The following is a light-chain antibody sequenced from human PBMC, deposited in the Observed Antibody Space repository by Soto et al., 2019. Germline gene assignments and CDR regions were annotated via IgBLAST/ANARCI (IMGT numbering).Light chain of an antibody. V-gene: IGLV2-14*01. CDR2: EVS. CDR1: SSDVGGYNY. J-gene: IGLJ2*01. CDR3: SSYTSSSTGV. Sequence: QSVLTQPASVCGSPGQSITISCTGTSSDVGGYNYVSWYQQHPGKAPKLMIYEVSNRPSGVSNRFSGSKSGNTASLTISGLQAEDEADYYCSSYTSSSTGVFGGGTKLTVL.